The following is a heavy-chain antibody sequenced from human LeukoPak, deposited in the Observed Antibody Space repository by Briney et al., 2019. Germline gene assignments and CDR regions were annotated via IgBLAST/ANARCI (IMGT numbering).Heavy chain of an antibody. CDR2: IRYDGSNE. CDR1: GFSISSYA. CDR3: ARELREGSSVWFYYYYGMDV. V-gene: IGHV3-30*02. J-gene: IGHJ6*02. D-gene: IGHD6-19*01. Sequence: GGSLRLSCAASGFSISSYAMHWVRQAPGKGPEWVAFIRYDGSNEYYADSVKGRFTISRDNAKNSLYLQMNSLRAEDTAVYYCARELREGSSVWFYYYYGMDVWGQGSTVTVSS.